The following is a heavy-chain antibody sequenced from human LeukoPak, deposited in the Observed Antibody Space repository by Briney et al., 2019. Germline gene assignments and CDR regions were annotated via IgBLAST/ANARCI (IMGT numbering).Heavy chain of an antibody. V-gene: IGHV1-69*13. J-gene: IGHJ3*02. D-gene: IGHD6-19*01. CDR1: GGTFSSYA. CDR3: ARANKQWLRLGAFDI. CDR2: IIPIFGTA. Sequence: SVKVSCKASGGTFSSYAISWVRQAPGQGLEWMGGIIPIFGTANYAQKFQGRVTITADESTSTAYMELSSLRSEDTAVYYCARANKQWLRLGAFDIWGQGTMVTVSS.